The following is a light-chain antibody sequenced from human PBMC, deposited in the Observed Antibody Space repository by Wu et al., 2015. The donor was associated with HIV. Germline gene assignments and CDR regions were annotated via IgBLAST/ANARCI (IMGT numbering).Light chain of an antibody. CDR3: QQYETSVT. Sequence: CRASQIVITRYLAWYQPVNLGPRLPRLLIYGASSRATGIPDRFSGSGSGTDFTLTISRLEPEDFAVYFCQQYETSVTFGGGTKVEIK. J-gene: IGKJ4*01. CDR1: QIVITRY. V-gene: IGKV3-20*01. CDR2: GAS.